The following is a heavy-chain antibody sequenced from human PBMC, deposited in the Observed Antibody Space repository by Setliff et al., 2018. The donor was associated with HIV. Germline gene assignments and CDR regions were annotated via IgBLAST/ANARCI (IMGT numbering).Heavy chain of an antibody. J-gene: IGHJ4*02. CDR2: IYYSGST. Sequence: SETLSLTCTVSGGSISSSSYYWGWIRQPPGKGLEWIGSIYYSGSTHYNPSLKSRVTIFVDTSKNQFSLKLSSVTAADTAVYYCATRPRIAARPFDYWGQGMLVTVSS. CDR3: ATRPRIAARPFDY. D-gene: IGHD6-6*01. V-gene: IGHV4-39*01. CDR1: GGSISSSSYY.